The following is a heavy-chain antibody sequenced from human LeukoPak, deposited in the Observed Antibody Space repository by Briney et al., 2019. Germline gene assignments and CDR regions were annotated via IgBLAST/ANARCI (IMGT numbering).Heavy chain of an antibody. Sequence: SETLSLTCTVSGGSISSSTYYWGWIRQPPGKGLEWIGSIYYSGSTYYNPSLKSRVTISVDTSKNQFSPKLSSVTAADTAVYYCARAGEGFLDAFDMWGQGTMVTVSS. D-gene: IGHD2-21*01. CDR1: GGSISSSTYY. CDR3: ARAGEGFLDAFDM. V-gene: IGHV4-39*01. J-gene: IGHJ3*02. CDR2: IYYSGST.